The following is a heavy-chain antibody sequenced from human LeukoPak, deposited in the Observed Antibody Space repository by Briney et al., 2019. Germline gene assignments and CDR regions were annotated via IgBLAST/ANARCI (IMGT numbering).Heavy chain of an antibody. CDR2: IIPIFGTA. Sequence: ASVKVSCKASGGTFSSYAISWVRQAPGQGLEWMGGIIPIFGTANYAQKFQGRVTITADESTSTAYMELSSLRSEDTAVYYCAREDYYDSSGYSDYWGQGTLVTVSS. D-gene: IGHD3-22*01. CDR3: AREDYYDSSGYSDY. CDR1: GGTFSSYA. J-gene: IGHJ4*02. V-gene: IGHV1-69*13.